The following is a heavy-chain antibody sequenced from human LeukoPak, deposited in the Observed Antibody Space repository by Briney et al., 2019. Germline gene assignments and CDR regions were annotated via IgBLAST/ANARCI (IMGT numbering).Heavy chain of an antibody. V-gene: IGHV3-15*01. CDR1: GFTFSNAW. CDR2: IKSKTDGGTT. CDR3: TSRWGYSSSWSPFDY. D-gene: IGHD6-13*01. J-gene: IGHJ4*02. Sequence: GSLRLSCAASGFTFSNAWMSWVRQAPGKGLEWVGRIKSKTDGGTTDYAAPVKGRFTISRDDSKNTLYLQMNSLKTEDTAVYYCTSRWGYSSSWSPFDYWGQGTLVTVSS.